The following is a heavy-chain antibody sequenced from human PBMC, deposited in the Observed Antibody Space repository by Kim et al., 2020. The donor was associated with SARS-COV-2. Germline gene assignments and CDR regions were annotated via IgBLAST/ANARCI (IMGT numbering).Heavy chain of an antibody. J-gene: IGHJ5*02. V-gene: IGHV3-23*03. Sequence: GGSLRLSCAASGFTFSSYAMSWVRQAPGKGLEWVSVIYSGGSSTYYADSVKGRFTISRDNSKNTLYLQMNSLRAEDTAVYYCAKGDTDYGDEGNWFDPWGQGTLVTVSS. CDR2: IYSGGSST. D-gene: IGHD4-17*01. CDR3: AKGDTDYGDEGNWFDP. CDR1: GFTFSSYA.